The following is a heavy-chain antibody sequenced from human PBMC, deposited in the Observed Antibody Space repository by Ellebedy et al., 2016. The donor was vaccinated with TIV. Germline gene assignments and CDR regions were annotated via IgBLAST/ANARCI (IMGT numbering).Heavy chain of an antibody. D-gene: IGHD3-22*01. CDR3: ARGDNYYYDSSGYYYNY. V-gene: IGHV1-46*01. CDR2: INPTSGSS. CDR1: GYTFTNYF. J-gene: IGHJ4*02. Sequence: ASVKVSCRASGYTFTNYFLYWVRQAPGQGLEWMGIINPTSGSSNYAQKFQGRVTMTRDTSTSTVYMVLSSLRSEDTAVYYCARGDNYYYDSSGYYYNYWGQGTLVTVSS.